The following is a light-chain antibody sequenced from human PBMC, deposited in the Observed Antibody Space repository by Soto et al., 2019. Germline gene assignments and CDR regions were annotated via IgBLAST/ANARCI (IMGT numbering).Light chain of an antibody. Sequence: ESVLTQAPGTLSLSPGERATLSCRASQSLSSSYLAWYQQKPGQAPRLLIYGASSRATGIPDRFSGSGSGTDFTLTISRLEPEDFAVYYCHQYGSSAWTFGQGTKVDIK. CDR3: HQYGSSAWT. CDR1: QSLSSSY. J-gene: IGKJ1*01. CDR2: GAS. V-gene: IGKV3-20*01.